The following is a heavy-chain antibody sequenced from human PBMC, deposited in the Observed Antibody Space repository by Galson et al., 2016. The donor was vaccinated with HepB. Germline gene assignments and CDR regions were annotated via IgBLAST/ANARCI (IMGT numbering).Heavy chain of an antibody. CDR1: GDSISSISSGTYF. J-gene: IGHJ4*02. Sequence: TLSLTCTVSGDSISSISSGTYFCSWIRQPAGKGLEWLGRISPSGRTTYNPPLTSRVTISVDTSKNHFSLKLTAVTAADTAVYYCPREGTGAAGHFGYWGQGALVTVSS. CDR3: PREGTGAAGHFGY. V-gene: IGHV4-61*02. D-gene: IGHD6-13*01. CDR2: ISPSGRT.